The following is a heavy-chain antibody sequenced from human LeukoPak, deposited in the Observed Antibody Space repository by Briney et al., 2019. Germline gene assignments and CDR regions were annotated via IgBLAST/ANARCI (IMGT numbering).Heavy chain of an antibody. D-gene: IGHD6-13*01. CDR3: ARDPGVAAAESIDY. Sequence: GASVKVSCKASGYTFTGYYMHWVRQAPGQGLEWMGWINPNSGGTNYAQKFQGRVTMTRDTSISTAYMELSRLRSDDTAVYYCARDPGVAAAESIDYWGQGTLVTVSS. CDR2: INPNSGGT. CDR1: GYTFTGYY. V-gene: IGHV1-2*02. J-gene: IGHJ4*02.